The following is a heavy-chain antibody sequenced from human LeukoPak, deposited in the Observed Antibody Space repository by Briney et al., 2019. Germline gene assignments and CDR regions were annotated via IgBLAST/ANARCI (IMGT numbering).Heavy chain of an antibody. CDR2: ISYDGSNK. CDR1: GFTFSSYA. CDR3: ASRVAATLYGMDA. D-gene: IGHD2-15*01. J-gene: IGHJ6*02. V-gene: IGHV3-30-3*01. Sequence: GGSLRLSCAASGFTFSSYAMHWVRQAPGKGLEWVAVISYDGSNKYYADSVKGRFTISRDNSKNTLYLQMNSLRAEDTAVYYCASRVAATLYGMDAWGQGTTVTVSS.